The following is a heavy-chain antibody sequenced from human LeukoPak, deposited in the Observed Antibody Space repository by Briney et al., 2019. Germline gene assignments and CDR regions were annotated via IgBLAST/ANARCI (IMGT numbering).Heavy chain of an antibody. CDR1: GGSVTSTNW. CDR3: ARGGGFFRPLDY. J-gene: IGHJ4*02. CDR2: VRLDGKT. D-gene: IGHD3-3*01. Sequence: PSGTLSLTCGVSGGSVTSTNWWTWVRQPPGKGLEWIGEVRLDGKTNYNPSLESRLTISVDLSEIHTALRLTSGTAADTAVYYCARGGGFFRPLDYSGQGTLATGSS. V-gene: IGHV4-4*02.